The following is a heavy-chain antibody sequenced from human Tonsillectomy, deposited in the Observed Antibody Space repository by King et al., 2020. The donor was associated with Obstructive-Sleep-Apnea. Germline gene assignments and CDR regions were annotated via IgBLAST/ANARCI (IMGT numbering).Heavy chain of an antibody. CDR3: ARDDGRGSSPYFDY. D-gene: IGHD1-26*01. CDR1: GFSFSDYY. CDR2: ISSSDSAL. J-gene: IGHJ4*02. V-gene: IGHV3-11*01. Sequence: VQLVESGGGLVKPGGSLRLSCAASGFSFSDYYMSWIRQAPGKGLEWVSYISSSDSALYYADSVKGRFTISRDNAKNSLYLHMNSLRAEDTAVYYCARDDGRGSSPYFDYWGQGTLVTVSS.